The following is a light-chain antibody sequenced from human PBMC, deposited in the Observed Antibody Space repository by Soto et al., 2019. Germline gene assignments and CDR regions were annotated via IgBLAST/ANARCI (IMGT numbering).Light chain of an antibody. Sequence: EVVMTQSPATLSVSPGERVTLSCRASRTIDTYLAWFQHRLGQPPRLLIFGASVRAPGVPPRFSGGGSGTEFTLTINSLRSEDFAVYFCQQYDAWPPGTFGGGTKVDIK. CDR2: GAS. CDR1: RTIDTY. V-gene: IGKV3-15*01. J-gene: IGKJ4*01. CDR3: QQYDAWPPGT.